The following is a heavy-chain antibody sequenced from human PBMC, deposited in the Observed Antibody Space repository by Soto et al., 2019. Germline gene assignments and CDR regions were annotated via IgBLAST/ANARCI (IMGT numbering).Heavy chain of an antibody. CDR1: GFTFTNYG. CDR3: ARRDNYCFDY. V-gene: IGHV3-23*01. J-gene: IGHJ4*02. CDR2: IGRSGAT. Sequence: EVQLLESGGGLVQPGGSLRLSCAASGFTFTNYGMRWVRQPPGKGLEWVSTIGRSGATFYADSVQGRFTISRDSSKNTLFLQMNSLGAEDTAVYYCARRDNYCFDYWGQGTLVTVSS. D-gene: IGHD2-15*01.